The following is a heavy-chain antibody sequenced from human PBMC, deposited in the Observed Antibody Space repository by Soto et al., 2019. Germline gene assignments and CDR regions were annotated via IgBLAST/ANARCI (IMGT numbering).Heavy chain of an antibody. D-gene: IGHD3-22*01. V-gene: IGHV3-74*01. J-gene: IGHJ3*02. CDR1: VCTFSRYW. CDR2: INSDGSST. Sequence: VGSLRLSCASSVCTFSRYWMHWVRQSPGKGLVWVSRINSDGSSTNYADSVKGRFTISRDNAKNTLYLQMNSLRAEDTAVYYCASSIEDDSSRYYGHNDAFDIWGQGTMVTGS. CDR3: ASSIEDDSSRYYGHNDAFDI.